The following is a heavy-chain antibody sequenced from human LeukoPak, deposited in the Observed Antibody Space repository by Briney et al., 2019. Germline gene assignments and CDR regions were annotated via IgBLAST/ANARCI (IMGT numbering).Heavy chain of an antibody. V-gene: IGHV5-51*01. Sequence: PGESLKISCKGSGYSFTSYWIGWVRPMPGKGLEWMGIIYPGDSDTRYSPSFQGQVTISADKSISTAYLQWSSLKASDTAIYYCARRANYDYYYRGLDVWGQGTTVTVSS. CDR2: IYPGDSDT. J-gene: IGHJ6*02. CDR3: ARRANYDYYYRGLDV. D-gene: IGHD1-7*01. CDR1: GYSFTSYW.